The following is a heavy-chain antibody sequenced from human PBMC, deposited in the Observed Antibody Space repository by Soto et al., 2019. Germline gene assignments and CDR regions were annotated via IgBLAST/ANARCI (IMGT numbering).Heavy chain of an antibody. J-gene: IGHJ6*02. D-gene: IGHD6-6*01. CDR3: ARTRSFTLGFYYDGMDV. CDR2: IYPGDSGT. Sequence: GESLKISCQGSGYSFASYWIGWVRQMPGKDLEWMGIIYPGDSGTRYSPSFQGQVTISADKSLRTAYLQWTSLKASDTALYYCARTRSFTLGFYYDGMDVWGQGTTVTVSS. CDR1: GYSFASYW. V-gene: IGHV5-51*01.